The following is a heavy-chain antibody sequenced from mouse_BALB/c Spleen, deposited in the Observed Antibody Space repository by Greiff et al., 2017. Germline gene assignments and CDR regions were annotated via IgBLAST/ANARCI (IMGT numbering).Heavy chain of an antibody. CDR3: ARDKTFAY. D-gene: IGHD3-2*01. V-gene: IGHV7-3*02. CDR2: IRNKANGYTT. CDR1: GFTFTDYY. Sequence: VESGGGLVQPGGSLRLSCATSGFTFTDYYMSWVRQPPGKALEWLGFIRNKANGYTTEYSASVKGRFTISRDNSQSILYLQMNTLRAEDSATYYCARDKTFAYWGQGTLVTVSA. J-gene: IGHJ3*01.